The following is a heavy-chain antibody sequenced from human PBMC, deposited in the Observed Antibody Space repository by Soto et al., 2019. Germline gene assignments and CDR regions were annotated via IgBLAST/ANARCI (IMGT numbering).Heavy chain of an antibody. CDR3: AREPATAKPEGVDF. V-gene: IGHV1-2*02. CDR2: INPNSGGT. J-gene: IGHJ4*02. CDR1: GYTFSDYY. D-gene: IGHD1-1*01. Sequence: VASVKVSCKASGYTFSDYYIHWVRQAPGQGLEWRGWINPNSGGTKYAPKFQGGVTMTRDTSITTAYMELSRLRSGDTAVYYCAREPATAKPEGVDFWGQGTLVTVSS.